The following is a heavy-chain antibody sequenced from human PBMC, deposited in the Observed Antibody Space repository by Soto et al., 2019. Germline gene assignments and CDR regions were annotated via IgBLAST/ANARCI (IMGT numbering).Heavy chain of an antibody. Sequence: GGSLRLSCVASGFTFSSFEMNWVRQAPGKGLEWITYISSGGKTTYYADSVKGRFTISRDNSKNTLYLQMNSLRAEDTAVYYCAKDDSLMYYYDSSGFDYWGQGTLVTISS. CDR3: AKDDSLMYYYDSSGFDY. CDR2: ISSGGKTT. D-gene: IGHD3-22*01. V-gene: IGHV3-48*03. J-gene: IGHJ4*02. CDR1: GFTFSSFE.